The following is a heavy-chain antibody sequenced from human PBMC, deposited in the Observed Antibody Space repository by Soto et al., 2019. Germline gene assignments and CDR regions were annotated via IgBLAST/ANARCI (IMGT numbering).Heavy chain of an antibody. J-gene: IGHJ5*02. D-gene: IGHD3-22*01. CDR2: IDPKTGDT. V-gene: IGHV1-2*02. CDR3: TRGSTKTVILTYDP. CDR1: GYTFSGYY. Sequence: ASVKVSCKASGYTFSGYYIYRVRQAPGQGLEWMGWIDPKTGDTNYADHFQGRVTLTRDTSISTTYMELSRLRSDDTAVYYCTRGSTKTVILTYDPWGQGTLVTVSS.